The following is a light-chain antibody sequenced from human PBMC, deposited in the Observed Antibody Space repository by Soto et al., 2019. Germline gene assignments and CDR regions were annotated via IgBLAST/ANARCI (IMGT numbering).Light chain of an antibody. CDR2: GAS. V-gene: IGKV3-15*01. CDR1: QSVSSN. J-gene: IGKJ1*01. CDR3: QQYNNWPPWT. Sequence: EIVMPQSPATLSVSPGESATLSCRASQSVSSNLAWYQHKPGQAPRLLIYGASTRATNIPARFSGSGSGTEFTLTISSLQSEDFAVYYCQQYNNWPPWTFGQGTKVDI.